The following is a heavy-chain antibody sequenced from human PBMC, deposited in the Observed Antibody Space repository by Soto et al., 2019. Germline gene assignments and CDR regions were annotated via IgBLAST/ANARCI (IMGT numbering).Heavy chain of an antibody. D-gene: IGHD6-19*01. J-gene: IGHJ6*02. CDR1: GFTFSSYG. V-gene: IGHV3-33*01. CDR3: ARDPSNWHQWLDV. Sequence: GGSLRLSCAASGFTFSSYGMHWVRQAPGKGLEWVAVIWYDGSNKYYADSVKGRFTISRDNSKNTLYLQMNSLRAEDTAVYYCARDPSNWHQWLDVWGQGTTVTVSS. CDR2: IWYDGSNK.